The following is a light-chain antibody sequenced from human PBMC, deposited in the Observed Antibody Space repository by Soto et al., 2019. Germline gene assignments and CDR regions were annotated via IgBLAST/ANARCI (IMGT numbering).Light chain of an antibody. J-gene: IGKJ1*01. Sequence: EIVLTQSPGTLSLSPWERATLSCRASQSVSSSYLAWYQQKPGQAPKLLIYGASSRATGIPDRFSGSGSGTDFTLTIRRLAPEDVAVYYYQDYGSSLWTFGQGTKVEIK. CDR3: QDYGSSLWT. CDR2: GAS. CDR1: QSVSSSY. V-gene: IGKV3-20*01.